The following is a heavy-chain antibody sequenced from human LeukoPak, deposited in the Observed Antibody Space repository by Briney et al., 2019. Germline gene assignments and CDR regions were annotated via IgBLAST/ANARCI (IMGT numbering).Heavy chain of an antibody. CDR1: GGSISSSSYY. D-gene: IGHD3-3*01. J-gene: IGHJ4*02. CDR2: IYYSGST. CDR3: ARTVLRFLGPDY. V-gene: IGHV4-39*01. Sequence: SETLSLTCTVSGGSISSSSYYWGWIRQPPGKGLEWIGSIYYSGSTYYNPSLKSRVTISVDTSKNQFSLKLSSVTAADTAVYYCARTVLRFLGPDYWGQGTLVTVSS.